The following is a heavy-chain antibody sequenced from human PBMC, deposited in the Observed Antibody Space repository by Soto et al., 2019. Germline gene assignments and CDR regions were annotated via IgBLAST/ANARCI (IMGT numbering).Heavy chain of an antibody. CDR3: ARDLWSAGPTYTHWFDP. Sequence: EGQLVESGGGLVKPGGSLRLSCAASGFSFSAYSMNWVRQAPGKGLEWVSCISGSSTYIYYADSVKGRFTISRDNAQNSLFLQMNSLRPDDTAVYYCARDLWSAGPTYTHWFDPWGQGTLVTVSS. CDR2: ISGSSTYI. V-gene: IGHV3-21*02. J-gene: IGHJ5*02. CDR1: GFSFSAYS. D-gene: IGHD1-26*01.